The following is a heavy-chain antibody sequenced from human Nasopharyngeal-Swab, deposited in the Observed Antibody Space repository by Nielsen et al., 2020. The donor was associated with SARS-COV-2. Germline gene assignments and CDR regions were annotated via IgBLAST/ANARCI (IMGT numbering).Heavy chain of an antibody. J-gene: IGHJ5*02. CDR1: GYTFTSYY. CDR3: ARGPTYYYGSGSSGPFDP. D-gene: IGHD3-10*01. Sequence: ASVKVSCKASGYTFTSYYMHWVRQAPGQGLEWMGIINPSGGSTSYAQKFQGRVTTTRDTSTSTVYMELSSLRSEDTAVYYCARGPTYYYGSGSSGPFDPWGQGTLVTVSS. V-gene: IGHV1-46*01. CDR2: INPSGGST.